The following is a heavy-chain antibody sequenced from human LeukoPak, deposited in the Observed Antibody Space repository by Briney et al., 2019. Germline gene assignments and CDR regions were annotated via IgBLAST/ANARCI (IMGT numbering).Heavy chain of an antibody. CDR1: GDSVSSNSAA. CDR3: ARGMVYASYYYYYYMDV. V-gene: IGHV6-1*01. CDR2: TYYRSKWYN. D-gene: IGHD2-8*01. Sequence: SQTLSLTCAISGDSVSSNSAAWNWIRQSPSRGLEWLGGTYYRSKWYNDYAVSVKSRITINPDTSKNQFSLQLNSVTPEDTAVYYCARGMVYASYYYYYYMDVWGKGTTVTVSS. J-gene: IGHJ6*03.